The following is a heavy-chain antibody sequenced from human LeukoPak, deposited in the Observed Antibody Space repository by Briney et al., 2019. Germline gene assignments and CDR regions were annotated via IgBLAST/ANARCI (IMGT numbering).Heavy chain of an antibody. CDR1: GFTFSSYG. CDR2: IWYGGSNK. V-gene: IGHV3-30*02. Sequence: GGSLRLSCAASGFTFSSYGMHWVRQAPGKGLEWVAVIWYGGSNKYYADSVKGRFTISRDNSKNTLYLQMNSLRAEDTAVYYCAKGDLQRGYYGSGSYYNVARRDHYYYGMDVWGQGTTVTVSS. D-gene: IGHD3-10*01. CDR3: AKGDLQRGYYGSGSYYNVARRDHYYYGMDV. J-gene: IGHJ6*02.